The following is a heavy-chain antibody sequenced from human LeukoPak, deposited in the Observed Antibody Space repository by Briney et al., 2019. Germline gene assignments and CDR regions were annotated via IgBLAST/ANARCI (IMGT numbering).Heavy chain of an antibody. CDR2: IYHSGST. D-gene: IGHD6-13*01. CDR3: ARAYASSWYRNWFDS. J-gene: IGHJ5*01. Sequence: KASETLSLTCTVSGYSISSGYYWGWIRQPPGKGLEWIGTIYHSGSTYYSPSLKSRVTISVDTSKNQFSLKLSSVTAADTAVYYCARAYASSWYRNWFDSWGQGTLVTVSS. CDR1: GYSISSGYY. V-gene: IGHV4-38-2*02.